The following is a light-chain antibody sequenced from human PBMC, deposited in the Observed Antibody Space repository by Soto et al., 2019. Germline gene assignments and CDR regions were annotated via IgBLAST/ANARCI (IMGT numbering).Light chain of an antibody. V-gene: IGKV3-20*01. J-gene: IGKJ2*01. Sequence: EIVLTQSPGTLSLSPGERATLNCRASQSVSSSYLAWYQQKPGQSPRLLFYGASRRATGIPDRFSGGQSGTDFTLTVSRLEPEDLAVYFCQHYGSSPYTFGQVTKVDIK. CDR1: QSVSSSY. CDR2: GAS. CDR3: QHYGSSPYT.